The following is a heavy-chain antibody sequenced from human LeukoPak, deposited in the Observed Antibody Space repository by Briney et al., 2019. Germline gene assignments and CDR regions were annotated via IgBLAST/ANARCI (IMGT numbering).Heavy chain of an antibody. J-gene: IGHJ5*02. CDR3: ARDWRLDWFDP. V-gene: IGHV3-30*04. CDR2: LSYDGSYQ. Sequence: GGSLRLSCAPSGFNFSTYPMHWVRQAPGKGLEWVALLSYDGSYQYYADSVKGRFTISRDNAKNSLYLQMNSLRAEDTAMYYCARDWRLDWFDPWGQGTLVTVSS. CDR1: GFNFSTYP. D-gene: IGHD3-3*01.